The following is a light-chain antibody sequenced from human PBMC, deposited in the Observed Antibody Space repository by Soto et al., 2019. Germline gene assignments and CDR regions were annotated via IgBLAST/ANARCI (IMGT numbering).Light chain of an antibody. J-gene: IGLJ1*01. V-gene: IGLV2-14*03. CDR1: SSDIGDYNY. Sequence: QLVLTQPASVSGSPGQSITISCTATSSDIGDYNYVSWYLQHPGKAPKLIIYDLSYRPSGISNRFSGSKSVNTASLTISGLQAEDEADYYCSSYTRSGTLVFGPGTKVTVL. CDR2: DLS. CDR3: SSYTRSGTLV.